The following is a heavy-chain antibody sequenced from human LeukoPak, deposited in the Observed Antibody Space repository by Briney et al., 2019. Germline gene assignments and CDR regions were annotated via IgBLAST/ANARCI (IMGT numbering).Heavy chain of an antibody. CDR1: GFTFSSYG. Sequence: PGGSLRLSCAASGFTFSSYGMHWVRQAPGKGLEWVAVIWYDGSNKYYADSVKGRFTISRDNSKNTLYLQMNSLRAEDTAVYYCAKEDLTYYDFWSGYPVDYWGQGTLVTVSS. D-gene: IGHD3-3*01. CDR2: IWYDGSNK. CDR3: AKEDLTYYDFWSGYPVDY. J-gene: IGHJ4*02. V-gene: IGHV3-30*02.